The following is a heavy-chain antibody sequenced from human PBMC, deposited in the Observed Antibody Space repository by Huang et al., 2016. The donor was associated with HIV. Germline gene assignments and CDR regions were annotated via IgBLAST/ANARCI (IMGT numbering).Heavy chain of an antibody. CDR1: GFTFSDYY. J-gene: IGHJ4*02. CDR3: ARSSGELGAPHN. Sequence: QVQLVESGGGLVKPGGSLRLSCAASGFTFSDYYMSWIRQAPGKRLEGVSYIRSSGSDIYYTDSVKGRFTISRDNAKNSLYLQMNSLRAEDTAVYYCARSSGELGAPHNWGQGTLVTVSS. D-gene: IGHD1-26*01. V-gene: IGHV3-11*01. CDR2: IRSSGSDI.